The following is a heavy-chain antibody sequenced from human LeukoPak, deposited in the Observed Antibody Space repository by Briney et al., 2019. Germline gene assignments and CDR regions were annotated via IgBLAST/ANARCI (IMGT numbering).Heavy chain of an antibody. CDR3: AKDWARYCSGGSCLRGSYFDY. V-gene: IGHV3-23*01. CDR1: GFTFSSYA. Sequence: GGSLRLSCAASGFTFSSYAMSWVRQAPGKGLEWVSAISGSGGSTYYADSVKGRLTISRDNSKKTLYLQMNSVRAEETAVYYCAKDWARYCSGGSCLRGSYFDYWGQGTLVTVSS. J-gene: IGHJ4*02. D-gene: IGHD2-15*01. CDR2: ISGSGGST.